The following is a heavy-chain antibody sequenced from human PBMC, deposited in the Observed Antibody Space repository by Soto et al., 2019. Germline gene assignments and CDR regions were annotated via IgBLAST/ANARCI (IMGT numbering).Heavy chain of an antibody. Sequence: PGGSLRLSCAASGFTFSSYSMNWVRQAPGKGLEWVSSISSSSSYIYYADSVKGRFTISRDNAKNSLYLQMNSLRAEDTAVYYCASAYCSGGSCYPESCYYYYYMDVWGKGTTVTVSS. CDR3: ASAYCSGGSCYPESCYYYYYMDV. V-gene: IGHV3-21*01. D-gene: IGHD2-15*01. CDR1: GFTFSSYS. CDR2: ISSSSSYI. J-gene: IGHJ6*03.